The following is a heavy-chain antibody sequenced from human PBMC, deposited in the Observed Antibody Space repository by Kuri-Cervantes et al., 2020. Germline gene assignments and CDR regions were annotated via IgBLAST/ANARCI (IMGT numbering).Heavy chain of an antibody. CDR2: IYHSGST. CDR1: GGSISSSSYY. CDR3: ARLPWDYYATSASYFDL. J-gene: IGHJ1*01. Sequence: GSLRLSCTVSGGSISSSSYYWGWIRQPPGKGLEWIGSIYHSGSTYYNPSLKSRVTISVDTSKYQFSLRLSSVTAADTAVYYCARLPWDYYATSASYFDLWGQGTLVTVSS. D-gene: IGHD3-22*01. V-gene: IGHV4-39*01.